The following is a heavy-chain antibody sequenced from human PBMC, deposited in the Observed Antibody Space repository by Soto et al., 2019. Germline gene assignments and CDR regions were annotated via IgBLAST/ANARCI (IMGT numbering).Heavy chain of an antibody. CDR1: GFSFTGYY. D-gene: IGHD6-6*01. V-gene: IGHV1-2*02. CDR3: AKDFTRQLAYWLDP. CDR2: INAHSGGT. Sequence: GASVKVSCKASGFSFTGYYIHWLRQAPGQGLEWMGWINAHSGGTEYAQKFQGRVTLTRDTSISTAYMTLSSLRSDDTAIYYCAKDFTRQLAYWLDPWGQGPQVTVYS. J-gene: IGHJ5*02.